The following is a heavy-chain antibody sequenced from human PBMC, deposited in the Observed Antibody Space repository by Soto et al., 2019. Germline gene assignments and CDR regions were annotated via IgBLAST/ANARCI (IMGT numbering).Heavy chain of an antibody. J-gene: IGHJ6*02. V-gene: IGHV1-3*01. CDR3: ARGSGFLEWLLSQAVISPWDYYYGMDV. CDR1: GYTFTSYA. CDR2: INAGNGNT. Sequence: GASVKVSFKASGYTFTSYAMHWVRQAPGQRLEWMGWINAGNGNTKYSQKFQGGVTITRDTSASTAYMELSSLRSEDTAVYYCARGSGFLEWLLSQAVISPWDYYYGMDVWGQGTTVTVSS. D-gene: IGHD3-3*01.